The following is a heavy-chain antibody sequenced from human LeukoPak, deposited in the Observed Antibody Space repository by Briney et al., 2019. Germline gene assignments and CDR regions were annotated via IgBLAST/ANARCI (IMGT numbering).Heavy chain of an antibody. Sequence: PLETLSLTCTVSGGSISSSSYYWGWIRQPPGKGLEWIGSIYYSGSTYYNPSLKSRVTISVDTSKNQFSLKLSSVTAADTAVYYCARLFWSGYWYYFDYWGQGTLVTVSS. CDR2: IYYSGST. CDR1: GGSISSSSYY. CDR3: ARLFWSGYWYYFDY. V-gene: IGHV4-39*01. J-gene: IGHJ4*02. D-gene: IGHD3-3*01.